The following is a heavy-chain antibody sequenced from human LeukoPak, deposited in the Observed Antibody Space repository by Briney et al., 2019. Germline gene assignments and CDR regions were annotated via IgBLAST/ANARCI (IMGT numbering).Heavy chain of an antibody. Sequence: GGSLRLSCAAPGFTFSSYAMHWVRQAPGKGLEWVAVISYDGSNKYYAGSVKGRFTISRDNSKNTLYLQMNSLRAEDTAVYYCARGYCSSTSCYTFDYWGQGTLVTVSS. D-gene: IGHD2-2*01. J-gene: IGHJ4*02. CDR2: ISYDGSNK. V-gene: IGHV3-30*04. CDR1: GFTFSSYA. CDR3: ARGYCSSTSCYTFDY.